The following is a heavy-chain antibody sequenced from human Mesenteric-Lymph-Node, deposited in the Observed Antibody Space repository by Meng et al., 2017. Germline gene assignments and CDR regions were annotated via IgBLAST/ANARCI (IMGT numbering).Heavy chain of an antibody. CDR1: GGSISSSSYY. Sequence: SETLSLTCTVSGGSISSSSYYWGWIRQPPGKGLEWIGSIYYSGSTYYNPSLKSRVTISVDTSKNQFSLKLSSVTAADTAVYYCARVMGATTSYWYFDLWGRGTLVTVSS. CDR2: IYYSGST. CDR3: ARVMGATTSYWYFDL. V-gene: IGHV4-39*07. D-gene: IGHD1-26*01. J-gene: IGHJ2*01.